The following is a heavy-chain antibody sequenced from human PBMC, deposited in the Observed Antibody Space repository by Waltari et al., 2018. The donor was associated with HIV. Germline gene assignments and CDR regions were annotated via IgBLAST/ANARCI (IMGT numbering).Heavy chain of an antibody. D-gene: IGHD3-22*01. CDR3: AKDRRQGYYHDKRGERPFDA. J-gene: IGHJ5*02. Sequence: QVQLVESEGGVVQPGRSLRLSCAASGISFFNSYGMHWVRQAPGKGLGWVATISDNTINIYCADSGKGRFTISRDNSKNTLYRQMNSLGGEDTAVYYCAKDRRQGYYHDKRGERPFDAWGQGTLVTVSS. CDR2: ISDNTINI. CDR1: GISFFNSYG. V-gene: IGHV3-30*18.